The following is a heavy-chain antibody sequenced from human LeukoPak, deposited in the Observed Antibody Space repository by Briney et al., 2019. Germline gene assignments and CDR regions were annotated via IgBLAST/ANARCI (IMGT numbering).Heavy chain of an antibody. J-gene: IGHJ3*02. CDR3: ARDILDRQIRGAFDI. Sequence: GGSLRLSCAASGFTFSSYAMHWVRQAPGKGLEWVAVISYDGSNKYYADSVKGRFTISRDNSKNTLYLQMNSLRAEDTAVYYCARDILDRQIRGAFDIWGQGTMVTVSS. V-gene: IGHV3-30-3*01. CDR1: GFTFSSYA. CDR2: ISYDGSNK.